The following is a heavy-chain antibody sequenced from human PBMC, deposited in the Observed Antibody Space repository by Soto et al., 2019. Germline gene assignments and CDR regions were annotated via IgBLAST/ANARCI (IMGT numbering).Heavy chain of an antibody. V-gene: IGHV4-30-2*01. D-gene: IGHD3-3*01. CDR3: ARGFWSGYAGDAFDI. CDR1: GGSISSGGYS. Sequence: SETLSLTCAVSGGSISSGGYSWSWIRQPPGKGLEWIGYIYHSGSTYYNPSLKSRVTISVDRSKNQFSLKLSSVTAADTAVYYCARGFWSGYAGDAFDIWGQGTMVTVSS. J-gene: IGHJ3*02. CDR2: IYHSGST.